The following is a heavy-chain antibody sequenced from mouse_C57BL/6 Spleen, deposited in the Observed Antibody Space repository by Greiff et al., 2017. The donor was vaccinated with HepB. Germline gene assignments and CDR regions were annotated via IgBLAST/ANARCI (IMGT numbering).Heavy chain of an antibody. D-gene: IGHD2-5*01. Sequence: VQLQQSGPELVKPGASVKISCKASGYAFSSSWMNWVKQRPGTGLEWIGRIYPGDGDTNYNGKFKGTATLTADKSSSTAYMQLSSLTSEDSAVYFCAPYSNYQAMDYWGQGTSVTVSS. V-gene: IGHV1-82*01. CDR1: GYAFSSSW. J-gene: IGHJ4*01. CDR2: IYPGDGDT. CDR3: APYSNYQAMDY.